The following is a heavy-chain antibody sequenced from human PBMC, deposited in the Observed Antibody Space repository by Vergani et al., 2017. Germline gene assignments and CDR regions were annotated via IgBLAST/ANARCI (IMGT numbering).Heavy chain of an antibody. CDR1: GYSFTSYW. Sequence: EVPLVQSGAEVKKPGESLRISCKGSGYSFTSYWISWVRQLPGKGLEWMGRIDPSDSYTNYSPSFQGHVTISADKSISTAYLQWSSLKASDTAMYYCARQTGTTMVRGVISYYYYGMDVWGQGTTVTVSS. CDR3: ARQTGTTMVRGVISYYYYGMDV. J-gene: IGHJ6*02. V-gene: IGHV5-10-1*03. CDR2: IDPSDSYT. D-gene: IGHD3-10*01.